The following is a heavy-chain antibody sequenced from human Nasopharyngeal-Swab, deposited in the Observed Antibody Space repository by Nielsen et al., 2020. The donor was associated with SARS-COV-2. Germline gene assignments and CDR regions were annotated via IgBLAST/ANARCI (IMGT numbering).Heavy chain of an antibody. D-gene: IGHD3-16*02. CDR3: AREWEAYDYVWGSYRYTIFDY. V-gene: IGHV3-7*01. CDR1: GFTFSNYW. J-gene: IGHJ4*02. Sequence: GGSLRLSCAASGFTFSNYWMSWVRQAPGKGLEWVANIKQDGSEKYYVDSVKGRFTISRDNAKNSVYLQMNSLRAEDTAVYYCAREWEAYDYVWGSYRYTIFDYWGQGTLVTVSS. CDR2: IKQDGSEK.